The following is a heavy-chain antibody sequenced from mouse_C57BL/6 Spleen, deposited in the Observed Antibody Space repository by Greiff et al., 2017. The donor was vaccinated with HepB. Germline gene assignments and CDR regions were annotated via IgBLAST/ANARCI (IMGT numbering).Heavy chain of an antibody. CDR1: GYTFTSYW. V-gene: IGHV1-53*01. CDR2: INPSNGGT. J-gene: IGHJ3*01. Sequence: QVHVKQSGTELVKPGASVKLSCKASGYTFTSYWMHWVKQRPGQGLEWIGNINPSNGGTNYNEKFKSKATLTVDKSSSTAYMQLSSLTSEDSAVYYRARGYYGSPWFAYWGQGTLVTVSA. D-gene: IGHD1-1*01. CDR3: ARGYYGSPWFAY.